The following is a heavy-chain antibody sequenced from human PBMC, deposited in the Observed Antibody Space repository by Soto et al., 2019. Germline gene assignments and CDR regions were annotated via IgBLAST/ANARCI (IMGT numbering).Heavy chain of an antibody. CDR1: GYTFTSYG. J-gene: IGHJ6*02. V-gene: IGHV1-18*01. CDR3: ASRVGATRYYYYGMDV. D-gene: IGHD1-26*01. Sequence: ASVKVSCKASGYTFTSYGISWVRQAPGQGLEWMGWISAYNGNTNYAQKLQGRVTMTTDTSTSTAYMELRSLRSDDTAVYYCASRVGATRYYYYGMDVWGQGPRSPSP. CDR2: ISAYNGNT.